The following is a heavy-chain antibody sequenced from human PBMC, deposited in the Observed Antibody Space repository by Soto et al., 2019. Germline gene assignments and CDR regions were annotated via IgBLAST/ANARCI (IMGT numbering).Heavy chain of an antibody. CDR2: IYYSGST. Sequence: SETLSLTCTVSGGSISSGGYYWSGIRQHPGKGLEWIGYIYYSGSTYYNQSLKSRVTISVDTSKNQFSLKLSSVTAADTAVYYCAREVGDCSGGSCYQGNWFDPWGQGTLVTVSS. CDR1: GGSISSGGYY. J-gene: IGHJ5*02. D-gene: IGHD2-15*01. V-gene: IGHV4-31*03. CDR3: AREVGDCSGGSCYQGNWFDP.